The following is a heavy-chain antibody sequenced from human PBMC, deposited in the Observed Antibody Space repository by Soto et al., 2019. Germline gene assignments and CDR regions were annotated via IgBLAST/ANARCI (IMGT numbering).Heavy chain of an antibody. CDR2: INHSGST. J-gene: IGHJ4*02. V-gene: IGHV4-34*01. CDR1: GGSFSGYY. CDR3: ARVPDY. Sequence: TETLSLTCAVYGGSFSGYYWTWIRQPPGKGLEWIGEINHSGSTNYNPSLKSWVTISVDTSKNQYSLKLGAVTATDTAVYYCARVPDYWGLGTLVTVSS.